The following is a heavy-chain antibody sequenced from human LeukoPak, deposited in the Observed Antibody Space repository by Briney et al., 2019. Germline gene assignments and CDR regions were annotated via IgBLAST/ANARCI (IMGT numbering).Heavy chain of an antibody. D-gene: IGHD6-19*01. CDR1: GFTVSSNY. V-gene: IGHV3-66*02. CDR2: IYSGGST. Sequence: PGGSLRLTCAASGFTVSSNYMSWVRQAPGKGLEWVSVIYSGGSTYYADSVKGRFTISRDNSKNTLYLQMNSLRAEDTAVYYCARGGVKQSFDYWGQGTLVTVSS. J-gene: IGHJ4*02. CDR3: ARGGVKQSFDY.